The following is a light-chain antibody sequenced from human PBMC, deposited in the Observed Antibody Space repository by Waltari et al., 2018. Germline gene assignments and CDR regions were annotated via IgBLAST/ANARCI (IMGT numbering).Light chain of an antibody. CDR1: SGDIGGYDF. V-gene: IGLV2-14*03. Sequence: QSALTQPASVSGSPGQSIAISCTGSSGDIGGYDFVSWYQQHPGEAPKLIIYDAFNRPSGISGRFSGSKSGNTASLTISGLQTDDEANYYCSSYSDSSTPVLFGGGTTVTVL. J-gene: IGLJ2*01. CDR3: SSYSDSSTPVL. CDR2: DAF.